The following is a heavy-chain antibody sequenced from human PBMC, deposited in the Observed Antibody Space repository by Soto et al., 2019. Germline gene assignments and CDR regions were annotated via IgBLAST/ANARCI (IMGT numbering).Heavy chain of an antibody. J-gene: IGHJ4*01. D-gene: IGHD2-21*01. CDR1: GGSLSSSSYH. CDR3: ARHWLGDCHHPNPLDY. Sequence: SETLSLTCTVSGGSLSSSSYHWGWIRQPPGKGPEWTGSIYYSGNTYYNPSLKSRVTMSVDTSKIQFSLRLTSVTAADTAVYYCARHWLGDCHHPNPLDYWGHGTLVTVTS. V-gene: IGHV4-39*01. CDR2: IYYSGNT.